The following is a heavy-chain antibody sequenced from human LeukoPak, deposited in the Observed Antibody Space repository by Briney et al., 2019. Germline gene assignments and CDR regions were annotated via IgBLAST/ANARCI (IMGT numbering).Heavy chain of an antibody. V-gene: IGHV3-7*01. CDR3: ARDNMRDGGIAAAGTDY. CDR2: IKQDGSEK. J-gene: IGHJ4*02. Sequence: HPGGSLRLSCAASGFTFSTYWMSWVRQAPGKGLEWVANIKQDGSEKYYVYSVKGRLTISRDNAKNSLYLQMSSLRAEDTAVYYCARDNMRDGGIAAAGTDYWGQGTLVAVSS. D-gene: IGHD6-13*01. CDR1: GFTFSTYW.